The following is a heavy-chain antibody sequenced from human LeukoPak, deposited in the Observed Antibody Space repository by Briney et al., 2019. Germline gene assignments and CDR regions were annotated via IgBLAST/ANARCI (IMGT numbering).Heavy chain of an antibody. D-gene: IGHD3-10*01. CDR3: ARDKSPTYYYATFDY. CDR2: ISYDGSNK. CDR1: RFTFSSYA. V-gene: IGHV3-30-3*01. J-gene: IGHJ4*02. Sequence: PGGSLRLSCAASRFTFSSYAMHWVRQAPGKGLEWVAVISYDGSNKYYADSVKGRFTISRDNSKNTLYLQMNSLRAEDTAVYYCARDKSPTYYYATFDYWGQGTLVTVSS.